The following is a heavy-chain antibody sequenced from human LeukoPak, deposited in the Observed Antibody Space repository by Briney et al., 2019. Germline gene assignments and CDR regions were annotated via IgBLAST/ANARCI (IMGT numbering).Heavy chain of an antibody. J-gene: IGHJ4*02. CDR3: ARGCYYERSGYCPFDS. CDR2: ISSGGGT. D-gene: IGHD3-22*01. V-gene: IGHV3-53*01. Sequence: GGSLRLSCAASGFTFSTYSMNWVRQAPGKGLEWVSIISSGGGTYSAASVKGRFTISRDNSKNTLYLQMNSLRADDTAVYYCARGCYYERSGYCPFDSWGPGTLVTVSS. CDR1: GFTFSTYS.